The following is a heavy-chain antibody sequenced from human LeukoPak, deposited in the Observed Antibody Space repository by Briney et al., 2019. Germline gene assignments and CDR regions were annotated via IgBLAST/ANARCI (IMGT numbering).Heavy chain of an antibody. D-gene: IGHD1-26*01. J-gene: IGHJ6*03. CDR3: ARVRVGATTYYYYYYMDV. Sequence: GGSLRLSCAASGFTFSSYWMSWVRQAPGKGLEWVANIKQDGSEKYYVDSVKGRFTISRDNAKNSLYLQMNSLRAEDTAVYYCARVRVGATTYYYYYYMDVWGKGTTVTVSS. CDR2: IKQDGSEK. V-gene: IGHV3-7*01. CDR1: GFTFSSYW.